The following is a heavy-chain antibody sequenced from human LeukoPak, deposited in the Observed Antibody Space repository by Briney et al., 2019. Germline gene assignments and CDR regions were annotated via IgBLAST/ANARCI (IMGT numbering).Heavy chain of an antibody. J-gene: IGHJ4*02. CDR1: GGSISSYY. Sequence: PSETLSLTCTVSGGSISSYYWSWIRQPPGKGLEWLGYIYYSGSTNYNPSLKSRVTISVDTSKNQFSLKLSSVSAADTAVYYCARASGGVYYFDYWGQGTLVTVSS. V-gene: IGHV4-59*01. CDR2: IYYSGST. CDR3: ARASGGVYYFDY. D-gene: IGHD6-25*01.